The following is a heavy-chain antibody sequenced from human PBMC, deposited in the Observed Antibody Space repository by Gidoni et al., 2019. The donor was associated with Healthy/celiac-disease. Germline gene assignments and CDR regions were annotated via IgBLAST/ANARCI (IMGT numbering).Heavy chain of an antibody. Sequence: QLQLQESVPGLVKPSETLSLTCTVSGGSIRSSSYYWGWIRQPPGKGLEWIGSIYYSGSTYYNPSLKSRVTISVDTSKNQFSLKLSSVTAADTAVYYCARHDYSNDYYYYGMDVWGQGTTVTVSS. CDR2: IYYSGST. CDR1: GGSIRSSSYY. D-gene: IGHD4-4*01. CDR3: ARHDYSNDYYYYGMDV. V-gene: IGHV4-39*01. J-gene: IGHJ6*02.